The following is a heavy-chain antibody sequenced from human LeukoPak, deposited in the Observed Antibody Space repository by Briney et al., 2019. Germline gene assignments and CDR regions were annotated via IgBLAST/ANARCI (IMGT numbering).Heavy chain of an antibody. Sequence: PGGSLRLSCAASGFTFDDYAMHWVRQAPGKGLEWVSGISWNSGSIGYADSVKGRFTISRDNAKNSLYLQMNSLRAEDTAVYYCARGGWYHGYWGQGTLVTVSS. D-gene: IGHD6-19*01. V-gene: IGHV3-9*01. CDR2: ISWNSGSI. J-gene: IGHJ4*02. CDR1: GFTFDDYA. CDR3: ARGGWYHGY.